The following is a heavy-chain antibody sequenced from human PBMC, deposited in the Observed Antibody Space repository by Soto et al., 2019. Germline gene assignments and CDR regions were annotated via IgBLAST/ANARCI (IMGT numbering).Heavy chain of an antibody. Sequence: VKVSCKASGYTFTGYYMHWVRQAPGQGLEWMGWINPNSGGTNYAQKFQGRVTMTRDTSISTAYMELSRLRSDDTAVYYCARDGCSGGSCYSLSGMDVWGQGTTVTVSS. CDR1: GYTFTGYY. CDR3: ARDGCSGGSCYSLSGMDV. V-gene: IGHV1-2*02. J-gene: IGHJ6*02. D-gene: IGHD2-15*01. CDR2: INPNSGGT.